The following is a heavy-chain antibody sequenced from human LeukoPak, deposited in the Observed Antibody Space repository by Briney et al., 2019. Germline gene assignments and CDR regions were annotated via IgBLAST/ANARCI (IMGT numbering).Heavy chain of an antibody. Sequence: ASVTVSCKVSGYSLRELSMHWVRQAPAKGLQWMGVFDPEDGGSIIAQQFQGRLTMTEDTSTDTAYMELSSLTSEDTAIYYCATGHCNTSSCYYYYMDVWGKGTTVTVSS. CDR2: FDPEDGGS. V-gene: IGHV1-24*01. D-gene: IGHD2/OR15-2a*01. J-gene: IGHJ6*03. CDR3: ATGHCNTSSCYYYYMDV. CDR1: GYSLRELS.